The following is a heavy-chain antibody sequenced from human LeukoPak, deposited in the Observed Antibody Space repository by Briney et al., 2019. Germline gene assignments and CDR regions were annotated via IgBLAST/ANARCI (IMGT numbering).Heavy chain of an antibody. D-gene: IGHD4-17*01. CDR2: ISGSGGST. V-gene: IGHV3-23*01. CDR3: ARESTVTTFSWYYHYGMDV. Sequence: PGGSLRLSCATSGFTFSSYAMSWVRQAPGKGLEWVSGISGSGGSTYYADSVKGRFTISRDNSKNTLYLQMNSLRAEDTAVYYCARESTVTTFSWYYHYGMDVWGQGTTVTVSS. J-gene: IGHJ6*02. CDR1: GFTFSSYA.